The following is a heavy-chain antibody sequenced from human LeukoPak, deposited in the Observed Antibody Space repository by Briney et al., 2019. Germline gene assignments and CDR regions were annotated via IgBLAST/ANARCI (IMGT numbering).Heavy chain of an antibody. D-gene: IGHD3-16*02. J-gene: IGHJ6*02. CDR1: GYTFTSYY. V-gene: IGHV1-46*01. CDR2: ISPSGGST. CDR3: ARTSHYDYVWGSYRYGMDV. Sequence: GASVKVSCKASGYTFTSYYMHWVRQAPGQGLEWMGIISPSGGSTSYAQKFQGRVTMTRDTSTSTVYMELSSLRSEDAAVYYCARTSHYDYVWGSYRYGMDVWGQGTTVTVSS.